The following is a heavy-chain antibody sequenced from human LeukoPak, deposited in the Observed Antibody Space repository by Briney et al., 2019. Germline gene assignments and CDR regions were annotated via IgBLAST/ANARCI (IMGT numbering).Heavy chain of an antibody. D-gene: IGHD3-3*01. CDR3: AREPTITIADY. Sequence: PGGSLRLSCAASGFTFSSYYMNWVRQAPGKGLEWVSYISSSSSTIYYADSVKGRFTISRDNAKNSLYLQMNSLRAEDTAVYYCAREPTITIADYWGQGTLVTVSS. CDR2: ISSSSSTI. J-gene: IGHJ4*02. CDR1: GFTFSSYY. V-gene: IGHV3-48*04.